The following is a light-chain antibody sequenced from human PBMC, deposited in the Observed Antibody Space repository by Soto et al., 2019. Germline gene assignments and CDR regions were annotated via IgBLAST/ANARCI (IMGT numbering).Light chain of an antibody. J-gene: IGKJ5*01. CDR3: QQYENLPT. CDR2: DAS. Sequence: DIQITQSPSSLSASVGDRVTITCQASQNINNYLNWYQQKPGRAPKLLIYDASNLEAGVPSRFRGSGSGTDFTFTISRLQPEGIATYYCQQYENLPTFGQGTRLEIK. CDR1: QNINNY. V-gene: IGKV1-33*01.